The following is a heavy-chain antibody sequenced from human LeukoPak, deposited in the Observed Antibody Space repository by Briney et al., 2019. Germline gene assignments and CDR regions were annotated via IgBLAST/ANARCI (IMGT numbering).Heavy chain of an antibody. Sequence: GGSLRLSCAASGFTVSSNYLSWVRQAPGKGLEWVSIIYSGGSTYYADSVKGRFTISRDNSKNTLYLQMNSLRAEDTAVYYCARQRRYCSGATCYSGHDYWGQGTLVIVSS. J-gene: IGHJ4*02. CDR3: ARQRRYCSGATCYSGHDY. CDR1: GFTVSSNY. D-gene: IGHD2-15*01. CDR2: IYSGGST. V-gene: IGHV3-53*01.